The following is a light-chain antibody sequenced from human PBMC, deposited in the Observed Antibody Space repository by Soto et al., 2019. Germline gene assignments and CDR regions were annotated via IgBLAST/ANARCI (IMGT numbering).Light chain of an antibody. J-gene: IGKJ4*01. V-gene: IGKV3-20*01. Sequence: EIVLTQSPDTLSLSPGERATLSCRASQSVRSNYLAWYQQKPGQASRFLIYDASSRATGIPGRFSGSGSGTDFTLTISRLEPEDFAVYYCEQYGSSPLTFGRGTKVEI. CDR1: QSVRSNY. CDR3: EQYGSSPLT. CDR2: DAS.